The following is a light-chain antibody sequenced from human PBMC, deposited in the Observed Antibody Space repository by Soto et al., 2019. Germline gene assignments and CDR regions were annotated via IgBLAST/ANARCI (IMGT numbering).Light chain of an antibody. CDR3: QSYDSGLSGSV. J-gene: IGLJ2*01. Sequence: QSVLTQPPSVSGAPGQRVIISCTGSRSNIGAGYNVHWYQQHPGTAPKVLIYADNSRPSGVPDRFSGSKSGTSASLAITGLQAEDGADYYCQSYDSGLSGSVFGGGTKVTVL. CDR1: RSNIGAGYN. V-gene: IGLV1-40*01. CDR2: ADN.